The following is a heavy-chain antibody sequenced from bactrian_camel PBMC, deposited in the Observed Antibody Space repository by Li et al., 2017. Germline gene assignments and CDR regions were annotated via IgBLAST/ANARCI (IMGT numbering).Heavy chain of an antibody. CDR2: VYTGDNNP. D-gene: IGHD3*01. V-gene: IGHV3S6*01. CDR3: AAEFRFRGRPCSMVWKDYAY. CDR1: GDSRLC. Sequence: VQLVESGGGSVQAGGSLTLSCAASGDSRLCMTWLRQVPGKEREAVAGVYTGDNNPYYSDSVKGRFVVSQGSAKNTVYLQMKSLEPEDTAMYYCAAEFRFRGRPCSMVWKDYAYRGQGTQVTVS. J-gene: IGHJ4*01.